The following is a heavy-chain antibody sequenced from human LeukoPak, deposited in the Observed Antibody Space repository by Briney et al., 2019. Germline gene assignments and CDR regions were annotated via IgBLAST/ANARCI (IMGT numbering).Heavy chain of an antibody. CDR3: AREGIYYYDSSGYRYYYYYYMDV. CDR2: ISGSGGST. Sequence: GGSLRLSCAASGFTFSSYGMSWVRQAPGKGLEWVSAISGSGGSTYYADSVKGRFTISRDNSKNTLYLQMNSLRAEDTAVYYCAREGIYYYDSSGYRYYYYYYMDVWGKGTTVTVSS. D-gene: IGHD3-22*01. CDR1: GFTFSSYG. J-gene: IGHJ6*03. V-gene: IGHV3-23*01.